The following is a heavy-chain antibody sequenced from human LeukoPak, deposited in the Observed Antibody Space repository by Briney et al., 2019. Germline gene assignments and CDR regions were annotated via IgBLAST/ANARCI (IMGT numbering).Heavy chain of an antibody. Sequence: GGSLRLSCAASGFTFSSSGMHWVRQAPGKGLEWVSAISGSGGSTYYADSVKGRFTISRDNSKNTLYLQMNSLRAEDTAVYYCAKALRGYSYRYYGMDVWGQGTTVTVSS. V-gene: IGHV3-23*01. CDR2: ISGSGGST. CDR3: AKALRGYSYRYYGMDV. CDR1: GFTFSSSG. D-gene: IGHD5-18*01. J-gene: IGHJ6*02.